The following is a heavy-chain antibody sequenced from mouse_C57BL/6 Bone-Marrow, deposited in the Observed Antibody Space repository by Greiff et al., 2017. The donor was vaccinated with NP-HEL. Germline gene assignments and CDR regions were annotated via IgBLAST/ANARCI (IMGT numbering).Heavy chain of an antibody. CDR2: INPYNGGT. D-gene: IGHD2-2*01. CDR3: AREGWLRRSY. V-gene: IGHV1-19*01. Sequence: VQLQQSGPVLVKPGASVKMSCKASGYTFTDYYMNWVKQSHGKSLEWIGVINPYNGGTSYNQKFKGKATLTVDKSSSTAYMELNSLTSEDSAVYYCAREGWLRRSYGGQGTTLTVSS. J-gene: IGHJ2*01. CDR1: GYTFTDYY.